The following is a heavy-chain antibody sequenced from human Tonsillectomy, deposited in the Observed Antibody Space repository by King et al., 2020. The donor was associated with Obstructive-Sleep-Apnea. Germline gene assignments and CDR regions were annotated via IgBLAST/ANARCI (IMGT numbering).Heavy chain of an antibody. CDR2: FYYCWNT. V-gene: IGHV4-59*01. Sequence: QLQESGPGLVKPSETLSLTCTVSGGSISGYYWSWFRQPPWKGLEWIGIFYYCWNTNYNPALQSRVTISVDTSKNQVSLKLSSVTAAAPAVYYCARDSLGDDSSGYHRNNWFDPWGQGTLVTVSS. D-gene: IGHD3-22*01. J-gene: IGHJ5*02. CDR1: GGSISGYY. CDR3: ARDSLGDDSSGYHRNNWFDP.